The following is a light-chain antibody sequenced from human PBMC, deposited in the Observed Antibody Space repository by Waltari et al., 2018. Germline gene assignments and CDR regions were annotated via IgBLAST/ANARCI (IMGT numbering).Light chain of an antibody. Sequence: DIVITQSPDCLARSRGERASSNCKSRRSFFYNSNSKNYIAWYQQKPGQPPKLLISWASTRESGVPDRFSGSGSGTDFTLIISNLQAEDVAVYYRQPSDNLHRPFGQGTKLEI. J-gene: IGKJ2*01. CDR2: WAS. CDR1: RSFFYNSNSKNY. CDR3: QPSDNLHRP. V-gene: IGKV4-1*01.